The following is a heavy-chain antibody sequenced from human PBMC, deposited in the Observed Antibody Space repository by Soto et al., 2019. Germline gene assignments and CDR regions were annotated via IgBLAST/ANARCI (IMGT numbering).Heavy chain of an antibody. Sequence: SETLSLTCTVSGGSISSSSYYWGWIRQPPGKGLEWIGSIYYSGSTYYNPSLKSRVTISVDTSKNQFSLKLSSVTAADTAVYYCARREGFGELLSYYGMDVWGQGTTVTSP. D-gene: IGHD3-10*01. CDR1: GGSISSSSYY. V-gene: IGHV4-39*01. CDR3: ARREGFGELLSYYGMDV. J-gene: IGHJ6*02. CDR2: IYYSGST.